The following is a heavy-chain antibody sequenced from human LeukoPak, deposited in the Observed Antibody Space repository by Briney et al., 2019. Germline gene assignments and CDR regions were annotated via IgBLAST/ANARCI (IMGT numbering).Heavy chain of an antibody. CDR3: ARDDGYYGDY. D-gene: IGHD3-22*01. V-gene: IGHV4-61*02. Sequence: SQTLSLTCTVSGGSISSGSYYWSRIRQPAGKGLEWIGRIYTSGSTDYNPSLKSRVTISVDTSKNQFSLRLSSVTAADTAVYYCARDDGYYGDYWGQGILVTVSS. CDR1: GGSISSGSYY. CDR2: IYTSGST. J-gene: IGHJ4*02.